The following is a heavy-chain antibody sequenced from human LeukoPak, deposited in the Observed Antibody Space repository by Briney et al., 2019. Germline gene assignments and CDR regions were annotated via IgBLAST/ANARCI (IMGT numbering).Heavy chain of an antibody. CDR3: ARGGKYYYDSSGLYGDAFDI. CDR1: SGSIRSYY. D-gene: IGHD3-22*01. J-gene: IGHJ3*02. V-gene: IGHV4-4*07. CDR2: IYTSGST. Sequence: SETLSLTCTVSSGSIRSYYWSWIRQPAGKGLEWIGRIYTSGSTNYNPSLKSRVTMSVDTSKNQFSLKLSSVTAADTAVYYCARGGKYYYDSSGLYGDAFDIWGQGTMVTVSS.